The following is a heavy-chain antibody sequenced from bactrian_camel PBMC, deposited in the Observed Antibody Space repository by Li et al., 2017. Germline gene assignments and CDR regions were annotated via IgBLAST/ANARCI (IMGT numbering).Heavy chain of an antibody. J-gene: IGHJ4*01. CDR3: ASTQTRAYGGPQLLASSYNY. V-gene: IGHV3S31*01. D-gene: IGHD4*01. CDR1: GNTTSSRC. Sequence: DVQLVESGGGSVQAGGSLNLTCAASGNTTSSRCLEWFRQAPGKEREAVAVIYRGGGRTVYADSVKGRFTVSQDKTTMYLYMTSLTPEDTAMYYRASTQTRAYGGPQLLASSYNYWGQGTQVTVS. CDR2: IYRGGGRT.